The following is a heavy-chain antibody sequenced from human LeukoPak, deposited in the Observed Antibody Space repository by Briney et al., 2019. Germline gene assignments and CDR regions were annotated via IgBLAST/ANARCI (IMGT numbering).Heavy chain of an antibody. J-gene: IGHJ6*02. CDR3: ASGWATTPYYYGMDV. Sequence: KISCKGSGYSFTSYWIGWVRQAPGQGLEWMGRIIPILGIANYAQKFQGRVTITADKSTSTAYMELSSLRSEDTAVYYCASGWATTPYYYGMDVWGQGTTVTVSS. CDR2: IIPILGIA. D-gene: IGHD1-26*01. CDR1: GYSFTSYW. V-gene: IGHV1-69*02.